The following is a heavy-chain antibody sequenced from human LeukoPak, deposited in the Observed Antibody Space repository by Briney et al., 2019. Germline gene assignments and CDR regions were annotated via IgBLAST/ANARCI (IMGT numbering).Heavy chain of an antibody. CDR1: GYSFNSGYY. V-gene: IGHV4-38-2*02. J-gene: IGHJ6*03. D-gene: IGHD2-21*01. CDR3: ARGDCSGSICYSPMDV. Sequence: SETLSLTCTVSGYSFNSGYYWVWIRQPPGKGLEWIGSIYRSGSTNYNPSLKSRVTISVDTSKNRFSLKVSSVTAADTAVYYCARGDCSGSICYSPMDVWGTGTTVTISS. CDR2: IYRSGST.